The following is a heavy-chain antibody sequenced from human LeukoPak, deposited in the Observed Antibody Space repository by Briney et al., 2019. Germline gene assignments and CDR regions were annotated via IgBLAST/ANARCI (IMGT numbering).Heavy chain of an antibody. CDR1: GFTFSSYS. D-gene: IGHD3-10*02. CDR3: ARPPGKCSDYMNV. Sequence: KSGGSLRLSCAASGFTFSSYSMNWVRQAPGKGLEWVSSISSSSSYIYYADSVKGRFTISRDNAKNSLYLQMNSLRVEDTAVYYCARPPGKCSDYMNVWGKGTTVTVSS. CDR2: ISSSSSYI. J-gene: IGHJ6*03. V-gene: IGHV3-21*01.